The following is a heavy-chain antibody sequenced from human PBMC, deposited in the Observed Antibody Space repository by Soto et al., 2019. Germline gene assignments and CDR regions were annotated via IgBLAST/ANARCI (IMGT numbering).Heavy chain of an antibody. CDR1: GDSISSGSHY. V-gene: IGHV4-31*03. D-gene: IGHD3-3*01. CDR2: TSYSGSA. Sequence: SETLSLSCTVSGDSISSGSHYWNWIRQRPGKGLEWIGYTSYSGSADYIPSLRRRLTISVDTSKHPFSLKLTSVPAADTDVYYCVERLATIYNYFDSWGQSTPVTVSS. CDR3: VERLATIYNYFDS. J-gene: IGHJ4*02.